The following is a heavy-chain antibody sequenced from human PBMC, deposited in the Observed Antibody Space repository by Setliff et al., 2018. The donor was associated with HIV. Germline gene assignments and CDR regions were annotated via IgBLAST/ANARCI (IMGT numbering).Heavy chain of an antibody. D-gene: IGHD3-10*01. CDR3: ASSGSGSYINWFGP. Sequence: PGGSLRLSCAASGFIFSSYARHWVRQAPGKGLGWVAVMSYDGNNKYYADSVKGRFTISRDNAKNALYLQMNSLRAEDTAVNYCASSGSGSYINWFGPWGQGTLVTVSS. CDR1: GFIFSSYA. V-gene: IGHV3-30*07. CDR2: MSYDGNNK. J-gene: IGHJ5*02.